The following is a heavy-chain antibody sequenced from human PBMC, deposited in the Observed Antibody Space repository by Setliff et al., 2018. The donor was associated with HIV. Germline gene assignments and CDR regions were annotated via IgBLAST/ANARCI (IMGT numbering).Heavy chain of an antibody. CDR2: IDPEDEKT. CDR1: GYTFTSYA. Sequence: GASVKVSCKASGYTFTSYAFIWVRQAPGKGLEWMGLIDPEDEKTIYAEKFQGRVTITADTSTNLVYMDLSGLRSEDTAIYYCAALAAAHPFDYWGQGTLVTVSS. CDR3: AALAAAHPFDY. D-gene: IGHD6-13*01. V-gene: IGHV1-69-2*01. J-gene: IGHJ4*01.